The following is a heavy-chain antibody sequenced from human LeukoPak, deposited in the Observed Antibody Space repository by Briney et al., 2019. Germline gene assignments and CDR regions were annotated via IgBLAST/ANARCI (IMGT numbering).Heavy chain of an antibody. Sequence: GGSLGLSCAASGFTFSSYGMHWVRQAPGKGLEWVAVISYDGSNKYYADSVKGRFTISRDNSKNTLYLQMNSLRAEDTAVYYCAKEVYYYDSSGYPGWWGQGTLVTVSS. D-gene: IGHD3-22*01. CDR1: GFTFSSYG. V-gene: IGHV3-30*18. CDR2: ISYDGSNK. CDR3: AKEVYYYDSSGYPGW. J-gene: IGHJ4*02.